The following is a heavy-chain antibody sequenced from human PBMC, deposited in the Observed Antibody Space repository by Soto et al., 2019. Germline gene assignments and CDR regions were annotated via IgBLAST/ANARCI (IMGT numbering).Heavy chain of an antibody. J-gene: IGHJ4*02. CDR1: GGSISNYY. CDR2: VYSSGST. D-gene: IGHD3-10*01. Sequence: SETLSLTCTVSGGSISNYYWSWIRQPPGKGLEWIGYVYSSGSTHYNPSLQSRVTISADTSKNQVSLKVNSVTAADTAVYYCARESYYGSGATVVGYWGLGTLVTVSS. V-gene: IGHV4-59*01. CDR3: ARESYYGSGATVVGY.